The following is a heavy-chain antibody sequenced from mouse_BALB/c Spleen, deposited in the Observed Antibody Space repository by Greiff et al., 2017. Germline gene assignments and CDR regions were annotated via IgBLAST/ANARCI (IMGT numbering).Heavy chain of an antibody. CDR2: IYPGDGDT. V-gene: IGHV1-80*01. CDR3: ARWGNSPWFAY. Sequence: VQLVESGAELVRPGSSVKISCKASGYAFSSYWMNWVKQRPGQGLEWIGQIYPGDGDTNYNGKFKGKATLTADKSSSTAYMQLSSLTSEDSAVYFCARWGNSPWFAYWGQGTLVTVSA. J-gene: IGHJ3*01. CDR1: GYAFSSYW.